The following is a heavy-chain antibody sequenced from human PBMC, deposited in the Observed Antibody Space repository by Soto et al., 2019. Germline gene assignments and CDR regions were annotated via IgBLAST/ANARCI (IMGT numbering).Heavy chain of an antibody. D-gene: IGHD6-19*01. V-gene: IGHV3-23*01. CDR1: GFSFSTYA. CDR3: PKGWSSAQYNCMDV. CDR2: ISGSGGGST. Sequence: EVQLLESGGSFVQPGGSLRLSCAASGFSFSTYAMNWVRQAPGKGLEWVSDISGSGGGSTFYADSVKVRFTISRDNSKNTLYLRMNGLRVENTAKYYSPKGWSSAQYNCMDVWGNGNTVT. J-gene: IGHJ6*03.